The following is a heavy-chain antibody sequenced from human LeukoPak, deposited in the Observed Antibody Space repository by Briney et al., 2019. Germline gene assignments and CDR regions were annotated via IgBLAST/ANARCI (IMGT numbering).Heavy chain of an antibody. CDR2: IKQDGSEK. D-gene: IGHD6-13*01. V-gene: IGHV3-7*01. J-gene: IGHJ3*02. Sequence: GGSLRLSCAASGFTFSSYWMSWVRQAPGKGLEWVANIKQDGSEKYYVDSMKGRFTISRDNAKNSLYLQMNSLRAEDTAVYYCARVRRESSNRYFAFDIWGQGTMVTVSS. CDR3: ARVRRESSNRYFAFDI. CDR1: GFTFSSYW.